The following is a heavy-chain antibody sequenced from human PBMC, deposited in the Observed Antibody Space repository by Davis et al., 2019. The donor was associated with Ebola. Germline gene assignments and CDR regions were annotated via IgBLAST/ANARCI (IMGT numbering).Heavy chain of an antibody. J-gene: IGHJ6*02. Sequence: GESLKISCAVSGFTFSNYNMNWVRQTPGKGLEWVSHISDDSSSTYYADSVKGRFTISRDNAKNSLYLQMNSLRAEDTAVYYCARWFRGSRVYYGMDVWGQGTTVTVSS. V-gene: IGHV3-48*04. CDR3: ARWFRGSRVYYGMDV. CDR2: ISDDSSST. CDR1: GFTFSNYN. D-gene: IGHD3-10*01.